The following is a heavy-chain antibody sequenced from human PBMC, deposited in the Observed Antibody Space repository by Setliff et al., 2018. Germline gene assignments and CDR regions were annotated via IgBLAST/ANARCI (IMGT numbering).Heavy chain of an antibody. Sequence: ASVKVSCKASGYTFTLFGITWVRQAPGQGLECMGWISAFNSYTSYEQKFRGKVTMTTDTSTDTAYMELRNLRSDDTAVYYCARLVRYCTRTACQKVAGGEAWGQGTLVTVSS. V-gene: IGHV1-18*01. J-gene: IGHJ5*02. CDR1: GYTFTLFG. CDR2: ISAFNSYT. D-gene: IGHD2-8*01. CDR3: ARLVRYCTRTACQKVAGGEA.